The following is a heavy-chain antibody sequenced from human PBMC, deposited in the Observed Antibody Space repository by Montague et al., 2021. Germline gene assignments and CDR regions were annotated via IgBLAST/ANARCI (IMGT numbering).Heavy chain of an antibody. Sequence: SETLSLTCSVSGDSISSYEYYWTWIRQPAGRGLEWIGRVYKSGDTNTNPSLRSRLTLSVDTSKNHFSLTLTSVTAADTAVYFCAVDSPVVEPWVGEHKGAFDIWGQGTMVTVSS. V-gene: IGHV4-4*07. D-gene: IGHD3-10*01. CDR1: GDSISSYEYY. CDR3: AVDSPVVEPWVGEHKGAFDI. CDR2: VYKSGDT. J-gene: IGHJ3*02.